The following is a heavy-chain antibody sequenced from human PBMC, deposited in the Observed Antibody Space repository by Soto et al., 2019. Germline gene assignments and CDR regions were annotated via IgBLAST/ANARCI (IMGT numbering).Heavy chain of an antibody. CDR3: ARGLWNYSQHYYYYGMDV. D-gene: IGHD1-7*01. J-gene: IGHJ6*02. CDR2: IYHSGST. Sequence: SETLSLTCAVSGGSISSSNWWSWVRQPPGKGLEWIGGIYHSGSTNYNPSLKSRVTISVDKSKNQFSLKLSSVTAADTAVYYCARGLWNYSQHYYYYGMDVWGQGTTVTVSS. V-gene: IGHV4-4*02. CDR1: GGSISSSNW.